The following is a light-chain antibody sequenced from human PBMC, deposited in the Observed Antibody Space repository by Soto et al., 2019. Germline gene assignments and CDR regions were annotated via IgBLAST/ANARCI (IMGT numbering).Light chain of an antibody. CDR2: DVS. CDR3: SSYTSSSTLV. V-gene: IGLV2-14*01. Sequence: SVLTQPASVSGSPGQSITISCTGTSRDVGGYNYVSWYQQHPGKAPKLMIYDVSNRPSGVSNRFSGSKSGNTASLTISGLQAEDEADYYCSSYTSSSTLVFGTGTKLTVL. CDR1: SRDVGGYNY. J-gene: IGLJ1*01.